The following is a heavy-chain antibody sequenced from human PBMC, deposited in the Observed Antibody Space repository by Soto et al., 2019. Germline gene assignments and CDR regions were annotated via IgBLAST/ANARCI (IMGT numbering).Heavy chain of an antibody. D-gene: IGHD3-22*01. Sequence: GSGQGLVRLSGPRSFPSAASGASITGIGWWVWVRQSPGKGLDWIGEVYHSGATNYNPSLKSRVTISVDTSRNQFSLNLGSVTAADTAVYYCVRNGYYSLDVWGQGTTVTVSS. V-gene: IGHV4-4*02. CDR1: GASITGIGW. CDR2: VYHSGAT. CDR3: VRNGYYSLDV. J-gene: IGHJ6*02.